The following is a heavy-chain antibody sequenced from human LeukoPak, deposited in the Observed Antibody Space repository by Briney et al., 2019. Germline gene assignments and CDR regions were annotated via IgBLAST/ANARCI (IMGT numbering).Heavy chain of an antibody. CDR2: IIPILGIA. V-gene: IGHV1-69*04. CDR1: GGTFSSYA. Sequence: SVKVSCKASGGTFSSYAISWVRQAPGQGLEWMGRIIPILGIANYAQKFQGRVTMTTDTSTSTAYMELRSLRSDDTAVYYCAREKYYYDSSGYYTYYFDYWGQGTLVTVSS. CDR3: AREKYYYDSSGYYTYYFDY. D-gene: IGHD3-22*01. J-gene: IGHJ4*02.